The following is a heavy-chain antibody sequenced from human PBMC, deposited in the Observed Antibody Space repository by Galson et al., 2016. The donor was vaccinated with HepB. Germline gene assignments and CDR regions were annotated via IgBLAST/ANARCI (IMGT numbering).Heavy chain of an antibody. J-gene: IGHJ4*02. CDR3: ARHEAWYYDRSGHHYFDY. CDR2: IYPGDSDT. Sequence: QSGAEVKKPGESLKISCKGSGYNFTTYWISWVRQMPGKGLEWMGIIYPGDSDTRYSPSFQGQVTISADKSISTAYLQWSSLKASDTAMYYCARHEAWYYDRSGHHYFDYWGQGTLVTVSS. CDR1: GYNFTTYW. V-gene: IGHV5-51*01. D-gene: IGHD3-22*01.